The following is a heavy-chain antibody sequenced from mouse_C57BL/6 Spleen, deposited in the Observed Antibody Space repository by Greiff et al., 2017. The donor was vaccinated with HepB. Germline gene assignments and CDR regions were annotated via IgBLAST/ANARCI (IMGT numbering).Heavy chain of an antibody. D-gene: IGHD1-1*01. Sequence: VKLQESGAELARPGASVKLSCKASGYTFTSYGISWVKQRTGQGLEWIGEIYPRSGNTYYNEKFKGKATLTADKSSSTASMELRSLTSEDSAVYFCARKGTTVASSWYFDVWGTGTTVTVSS. CDR3: ARKGTTVASSWYFDV. V-gene: IGHV1-81*01. J-gene: IGHJ1*03. CDR2: IYPRSGNT. CDR1: GYTFTSYG.